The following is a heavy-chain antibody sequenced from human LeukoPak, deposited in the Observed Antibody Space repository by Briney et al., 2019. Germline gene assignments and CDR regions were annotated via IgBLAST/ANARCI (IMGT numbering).Heavy chain of an antibody. D-gene: IGHD6-19*01. CDR3: ASMAVAGTYSLDY. V-gene: IGHV3-11*01. J-gene: IGHJ4*02. Sequence: GGSLRLSCAASGFTFSDYYMSWIRQAPGKGLEWVSYISSSGSTIYYADSVKGRFTISRDNAKNSLYPQMNSLRAEDTAVYYCASMAVAGTYSLDYWGQGTLVTVSS. CDR2: ISSSGSTI. CDR1: GFTFSDYY.